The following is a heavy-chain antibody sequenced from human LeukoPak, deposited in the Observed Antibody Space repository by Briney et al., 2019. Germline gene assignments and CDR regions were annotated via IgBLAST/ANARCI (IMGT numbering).Heavy chain of an antibody. CDR1: GYKFTNYG. D-gene: IGHD3-10*01. Sequence: ASVKVSCKASGYKFTNYGISWLRQAPGQGLEWMGWISGYNGNSNYAQQLQGRVTMTTDTSTSTAYMELRSLRSDDTAVYYCARGPGSGNFDYWGQGTLVTVSS. CDR3: ARGPGSGNFDY. CDR2: ISGYNGNS. J-gene: IGHJ4*02. V-gene: IGHV1-18*01.